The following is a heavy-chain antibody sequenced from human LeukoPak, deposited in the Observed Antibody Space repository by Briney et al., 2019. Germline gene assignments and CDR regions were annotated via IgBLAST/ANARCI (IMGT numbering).Heavy chain of an antibody. J-gene: IGHJ4*02. CDR1: GFTFSDYA. D-gene: IGHD6-19*01. CDR2: LSGSGAGT. CDR3: ASYTPVPGTRGLQY. V-gene: IGHV3-23*01. Sequence: GGSLRLSCAASGFTFSDYALGWVRQAPGRGLEWVATLSGSGAGTYYSDSVQGRFTISRDNSKRTLFLQMNSLRAEDTAFYYCASYTPVPGTRGLQYWGQGALVTVSS.